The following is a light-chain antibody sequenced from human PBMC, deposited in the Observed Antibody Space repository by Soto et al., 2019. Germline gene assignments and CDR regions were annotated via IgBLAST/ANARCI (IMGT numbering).Light chain of an antibody. CDR1: SSNVGTNT. CDR2: GNN. J-gene: IGLJ1*01. Sequence: QSVLAQPPSASGTPGQRVTISCSGSSSNVGTNTVHWYQHLPGTAPKLLIYGNNQRPSGVPDRFSGSSSGTSASLAIRGLRSEDESDYYCATWDDSLNGYVFGTGTKVTVL. V-gene: IGLV1-44*01. CDR3: ATWDDSLNGYV.